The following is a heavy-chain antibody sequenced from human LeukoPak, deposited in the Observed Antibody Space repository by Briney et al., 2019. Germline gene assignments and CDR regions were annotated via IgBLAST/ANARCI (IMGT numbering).Heavy chain of an antibody. J-gene: IGHJ4*02. V-gene: IGHV3-30-3*01. CDR1: RFTFRSYA. D-gene: IGHD3-22*01. CDR2: ISYVGINK. Sequence: GGSLRLSRAASRFTFRSYAMHWVRQAPPKGLGLVAVISYVGINKYYADSVKGRFTISRDNSKNTLYLQMNSLRAEDTAVYYCARGRYYYDSSGYYRGYYFDYWGQGTLVTVSS. CDR3: ARGRYYYDSSGYYRGYYFDY.